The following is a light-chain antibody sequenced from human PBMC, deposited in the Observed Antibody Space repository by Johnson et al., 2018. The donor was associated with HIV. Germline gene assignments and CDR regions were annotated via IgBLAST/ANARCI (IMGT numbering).Light chain of an antibody. CDR1: SSNIGNNY. CDR3: GHWGSSLSAGV. CDR2: ENN. Sequence: QSVLTQPPSVSAAPGQKVTISCSGSSSNIGNNYVSWYQQLPGTAPKLLIYENNKRPSGIPDRFSGSKSGTSATLGITGLQTGDEADYYCGHWGSSLSAGVFVTWTQVTVL. V-gene: IGLV1-51*02. J-gene: IGLJ1*01.